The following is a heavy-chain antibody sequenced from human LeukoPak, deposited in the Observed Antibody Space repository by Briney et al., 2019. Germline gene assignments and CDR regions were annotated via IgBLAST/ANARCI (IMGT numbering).Heavy chain of an antibody. J-gene: IGHJ4*02. CDR3: ARLNVVPAAIPGPADY. Sequence: PSETLSLTCAVYGGSFSGYYWSWIRQPPGKGLEWIGEINHSGSTNYNPSLKSRVTISVDTSKNQFSLKLSSVTAVDTAVYYCARLNVVPAAIPGPADYWGQGTLVTVSS. CDR1: GGSFSGYY. V-gene: IGHV4-34*01. CDR2: INHSGST. D-gene: IGHD2-2*01.